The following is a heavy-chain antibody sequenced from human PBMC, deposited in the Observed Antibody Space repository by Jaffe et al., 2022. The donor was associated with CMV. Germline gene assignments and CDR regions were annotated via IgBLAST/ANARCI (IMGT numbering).Heavy chain of an antibody. CDR3: ARTNYDFWSGYSTEVVGNFDY. Sequence: QVTLKESGPVLVKPTETLTLTCTVSGFSLSNARMGVSWIRQPPGKALEWLAHIFSNDEKSYSTSLKSRLTISKDTSKSQVVLTMTNMDPVDTATYYCARTNYDFWSGYSTEVVGNFDYWGQGTLVTVSS. V-gene: IGHV2-26*01. CDR1: GFSLSNARMG. D-gene: IGHD3-3*01. J-gene: IGHJ4*02. CDR2: IFSNDEK.